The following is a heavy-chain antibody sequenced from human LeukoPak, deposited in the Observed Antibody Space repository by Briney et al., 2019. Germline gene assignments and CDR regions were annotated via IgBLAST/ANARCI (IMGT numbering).Heavy chain of an antibody. J-gene: IGHJ4*02. CDR1: GFTFSSYG. Sequence: GGSLRLSCAASGFTFSSYGMHWVRQAPGKGLEWVAVIWYDGSNKYYADSVKGRFTISRDNSKNTLYLQMNSLRAEDTAVYYCARDLGLRQQLVPVDYWGQGTLVTVSS. V-gene: IGHV3-33*01. CDR2: IWYDGSNK. D-gene: IGHD6-13*01. CDR3: ARDLGLRQQLVPVDY.